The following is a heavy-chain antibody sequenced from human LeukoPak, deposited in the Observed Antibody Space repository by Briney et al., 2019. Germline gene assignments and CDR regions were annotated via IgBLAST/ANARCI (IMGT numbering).Heavy chain of an antibody. CDR1: GGSISSYY. CDR3: ARSRISRYCSSTSCYRTRYYFDY. Sequence: SETLSLTCTVSGGSISSYYWSWIRQPPGKGLEWIGYIYYSGSTYYNPSLKSRVTISVDTSKNQFSLKLSSVTAADTAVYYCARSRISRYCSSTSCYRTRYYFDYWGQGTLVTVSS. V-gene: IGHV4-59*04. D-gene: IGHD2-2*02. CDR2: IYYSGST. J-gene: IGHJ4*02.